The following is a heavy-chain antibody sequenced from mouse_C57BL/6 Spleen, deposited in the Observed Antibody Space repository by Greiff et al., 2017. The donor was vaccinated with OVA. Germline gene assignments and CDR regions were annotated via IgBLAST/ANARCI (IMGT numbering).Heavy chain of an antibody. J-gene: IGHJ2*01. CDR3: ARGGTYDYDGGDY. CDR1: GYAFSSSW. CDR2: IYPGDGDT. V-gene: IGHV1-82*01. D-gene: IGHD2-4*01. Sequence: QVQLQQSGPELVKPGASVKISCKASGYAFSSSWMNWVKQRPGKGLEWIGRIYPGDGDTNYNGKFKGKATLTADKSSSTAYMQLSSLTSEDSAVYFCARGGTYDYDGGDYWGQGTTLTVSS.